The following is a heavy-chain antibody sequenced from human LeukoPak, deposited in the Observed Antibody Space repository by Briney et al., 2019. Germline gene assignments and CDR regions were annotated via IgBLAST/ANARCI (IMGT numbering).Heavy chain of an antibody. CDR2: INPNSGGT. CDR1: GYTFTGYY. Sequence: GASVKVSCKATGYTFTGYYMYWVRQAPGQGLEWMGWINPNSGGTNYAQKFQGRVTMTRDTSISTAYMELSRLRSDDTAVYYCARVVPHGGGTDYWGQGTLVTVSS. CDR3: ARVVPHGGGTDY. J-gene: IGHJ4*02. D-gene: IGHD3-16*01. V-gene: IGHV1-2*02.